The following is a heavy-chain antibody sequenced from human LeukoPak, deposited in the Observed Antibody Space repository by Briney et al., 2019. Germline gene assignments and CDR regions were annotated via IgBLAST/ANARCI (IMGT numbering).Heavy chain of an antibody. CDR3: AKDFGAYDSSGYYSDY. CDR2: IWYDGSNK. D-gene: IGHD3-22*01. V-gene: IGHV3-33*06. CDR1: GFTFSSYG. J-gene: IGHJ4*02. Sequence: PGGSLRLSCAASGFTFSSYGMQWVRQAPGKGREWVAVIWYDGSNKYYADSVKGRFTISRDNSKNTLYLQMNSPRADDTAVYYCAKDFGAYDSSGYYSDYWGQGTLVTVSS.